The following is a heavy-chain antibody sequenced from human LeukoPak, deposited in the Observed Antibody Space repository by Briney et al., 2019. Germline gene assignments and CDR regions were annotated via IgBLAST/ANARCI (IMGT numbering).Heavy chain of an antibody. CDR1: GGSISSGSYC. CDR3: ARGSSGSYNY. V-gene: IGHV4-61*02. D-gene: IGHD1-26*01. CDR2: INPSGTT. Sequence: SETLSLTCTVSGGSISSGSYCWSWLRQPAGKGLEWIGRINPSGTTNYSPSLKSRVTISVDTSKNQFSLKLSSVTAADTAVYYCARGSSGSYNYWGQGTLVTVSS. J-gene: IGHJ4*02.